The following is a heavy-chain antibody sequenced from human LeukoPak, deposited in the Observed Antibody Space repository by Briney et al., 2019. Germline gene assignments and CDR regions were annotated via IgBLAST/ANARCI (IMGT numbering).Heavy chain of an antibody. CDR2: ICYSGST. V-gene: IGHV4-59*13. CDR3: AGILFSGKWLLAGANAFDI. D-gene: IGHD3-22*01. J-gene: IGHJ3*02. Sequence: PSETLALTCTVSGGSISSYYWSWIRQPPGRGLEGIGYICYSGSTNYNPSIKSRVTISVDTSKTQFSLKLSSVPAADTAVYYYAGILFSGKWLLAGANAFDIWGQGTMVTVSS. CDR1: GGSISSYY.